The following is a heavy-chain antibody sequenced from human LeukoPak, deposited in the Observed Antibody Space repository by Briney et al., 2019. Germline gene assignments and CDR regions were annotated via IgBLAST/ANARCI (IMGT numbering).Heavy chain of an antibody. Sequence: PSETLSLTCTVSGGSISSYYWSWIRQPPGKGLEWIGEINHSGSTNYNPSLKSRVTISVDTSKNQFSLKLSSVTAADTAVYYCARGGGGGGGGYYGSGSYYPPFDYWGQGTLVTVSS. CDR2: INHSGST. CDR1: GGSISSYY. CDR3: ARGGGGGGGGYYGSGSYYPPFDY. J-gene: IGHJ4*02. D-gene: IGHD3-10*01. V-gene: IGHV4-34*01.